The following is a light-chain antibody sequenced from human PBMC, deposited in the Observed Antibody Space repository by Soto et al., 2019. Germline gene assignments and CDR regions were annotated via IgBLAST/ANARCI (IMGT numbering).Light chain of an antibody. V-gene: IGLV2-8*01. CDR1: SSDVGAYKY. CDR2: EVT. CDR3: TSYVGNDIWV. Sequence: QSALTQPPSASGSPGQSVTISCTGTSSDVGAYKYVSWYQQYPGKAPKLMIYEVTKRPSGVPDRFSGPKSGNTASLTVSGLQAEDEADYYCTSYVGNDIWVFGGGTQLTVL. J-gene: IGLJ3*02.